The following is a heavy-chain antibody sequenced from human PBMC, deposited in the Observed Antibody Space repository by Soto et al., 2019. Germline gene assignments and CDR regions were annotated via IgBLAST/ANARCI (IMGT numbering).Heavy chain of an antibody. Sequence: QSQTLSLTCALSGDSVSSNSATWNWIRQSPSRGLEWLGRTYYRSKWYNEYAVSVKSRITINPDTSKNQFSLQLNSVTPEDTAVYYCASSVSSGLYRVFDYWGQGTLVTVSS. CDR2: TYYRSKWYN. CDR1: GDSVSSNSAT. V-gene: IGHV6-1*01. CDR3: ASSVSSGLYRVFDY. D-gene: IGHD6-19*01. J-gene: IGHJ4*02.